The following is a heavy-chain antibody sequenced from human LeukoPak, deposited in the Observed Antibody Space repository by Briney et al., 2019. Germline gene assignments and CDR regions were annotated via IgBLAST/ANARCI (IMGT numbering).Heavy chain of an antibody. CDR2: IYSGGST. J-gene: IGHJ6*03. V-gene: IGHV3-53*01. D-gene: IGHD4-17*01. CDR3: ARAMTTVTHYYYYYMDV. CDR1: GFTVSSNY. Sequence: GGSLRLSCAASGFTVSSNYMSWVRQAPGKGLEWVSVIYSGGSTYYADSVKGRFTISRDNSKNTLYLQMNSLRAEDTAVYYCARAMTTVTHYYYYYMDVWGKGTTVTVSS.